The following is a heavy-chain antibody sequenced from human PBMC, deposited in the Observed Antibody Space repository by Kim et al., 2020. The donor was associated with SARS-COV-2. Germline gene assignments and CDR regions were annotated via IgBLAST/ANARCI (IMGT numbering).Heavy chain of an antibody. D-gene: IGHD2-21*02. V-gene: IGHV3-13*01. CDR3: ARGGDPDAFDI. J-gene: IGHJ3*02. CDR2: T. Sequence: TYYPGSVKGRFTISRENAKNSLYLQMNSLRAGDTAVYYCARGGDPDAFDIWGQGTMVTVSS.